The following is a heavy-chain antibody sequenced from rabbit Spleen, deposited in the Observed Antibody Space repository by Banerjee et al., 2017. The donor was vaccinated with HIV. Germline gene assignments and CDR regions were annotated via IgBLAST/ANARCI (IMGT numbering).Heavy chain of an antibody. Sequence: QEQLEESGGGLVQPEGSLTLTCTASGFSFARGYYMCWVRQAPGKGLEWIACIDTSDGDTDYASWPKGRFTISKASSTTVTLQMTSLTAADTATYFCARDLVAAIGWNFNLWGPGTLVTVS. V-gene: IGHV1S45*01. D-gene: IGHD3-1*01. CDR1: GFSFARGYY. CDR3: ARDLVAAIGWNFNL. J-gene: IGHJ4*01. CDR2: IDTSDGDT.